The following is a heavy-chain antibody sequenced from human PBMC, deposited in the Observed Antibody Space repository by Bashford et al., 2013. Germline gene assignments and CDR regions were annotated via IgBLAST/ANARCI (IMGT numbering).Heavy chain of an antibody. CDR1: GDSVSNNY. D-gene: IGHD3-22*01. CDR3: ARHDPRSGYYTFDY. Sequence: SETLSLTCTVSGDSVSNNYWSWIRQPAGEGLEWIGRIYGGGTAYYSPSLKGRVTISVDTSNNQLSLMLRSVTAADTAVYYCARHDPRSGYYTFDYWGQGTLVTVSS. CDR2: IYGGGTA. J-gene: IGHJ4*02. V-gene: IGHV4-59*05.